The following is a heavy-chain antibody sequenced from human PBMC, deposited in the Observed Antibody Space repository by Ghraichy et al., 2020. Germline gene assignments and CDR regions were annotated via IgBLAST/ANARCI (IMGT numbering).Heavy chain of an antibody. Sequence: GGSVRLSCVASGFTFSSYWMHWVRQAPGKGLVWLSGLSTDGSSTRNADSVKGRFTISRDNAKNTLYLQMNNLRCDDTAVYFCARGSGYYYFDYWGQGTLVTVSS. CDR3: ARGSGYYYFDY. CDR1: GFTFSSYW. D-gene: IGHD3-3*01. CDR2: LSTDGSST. V-gene: IGHV3-74*01. J-gene: IGHJ4*02.